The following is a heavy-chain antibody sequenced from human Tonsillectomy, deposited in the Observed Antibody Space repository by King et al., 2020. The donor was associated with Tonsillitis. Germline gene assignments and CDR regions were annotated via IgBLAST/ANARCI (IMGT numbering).Heavy chain of an antibody. CDR1: GFSFSSYG. CDR3: ARFYGDYPGWFDP. Sequence: VQLVESGGGVVQPGRSLRLSCVAFGFSFSSYGMHWVRQAPGKGLEWVAVIWYDGSEKYYGDSVKGRFTISRDNSKNTLHLQMNSLRAEDTAVYYFARFYGDYPGWFDPWGQGTLVTVSS. CDR2: IWYDGSEK. D-gene: IGHD4-17*01. V-gene: IGHV3-33*01. J-gene: IGHJ5*02.